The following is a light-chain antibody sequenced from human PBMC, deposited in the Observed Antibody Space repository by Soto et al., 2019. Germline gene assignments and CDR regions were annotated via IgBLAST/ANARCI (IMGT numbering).Light chain of an antibody. J-gene: IGLJ2*01. V-gene: IGLV3-1*01. CDR2: QDS. Sequence: SSELTQPPSVSVSPGQTDSITCSGDKLGDKYACWYQQKPGQYPVHVIYQDSKRPSGIPERFSGANSGNTATLTISGTQAMDEADYYCQAWDSSTEDVVFGGGTKLTVL. CDR1: KLGDKY. CDR3: QAWDSSTEDVV.